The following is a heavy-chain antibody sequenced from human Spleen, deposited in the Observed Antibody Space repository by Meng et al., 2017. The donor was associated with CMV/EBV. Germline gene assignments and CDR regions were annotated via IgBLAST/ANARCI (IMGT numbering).Heavy chain of an antibody. CDR2: INTDGSST. D-gene: IGHD6-19*01. CDR3: ARVHSSGWYIGY. V-gene: IGHV3-74*03. J-gene: IGHJ4*02. CDR1: EFTFSSYW. Sequence: CAASEFTFSSYWMHWVRQAPGKGLEWVSRINTDGSSTKYADSVKGRFTISRDNAKNTLYLQMNSLRAEDTAMYYCARVHSSGWYIGYWGQGTLVTVSS.